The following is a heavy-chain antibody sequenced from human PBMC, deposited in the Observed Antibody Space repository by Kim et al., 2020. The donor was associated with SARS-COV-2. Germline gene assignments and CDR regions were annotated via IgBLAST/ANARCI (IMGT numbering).Heavy chain of an antibody. CDR1: GFTFSSYS. Sequence: GGSLRLSCAASGFTFSSYSMNWVRQAPGKGLEWVSSISSSSSYIYYADSVKGRFTISRDNAKNSLYLQMNSLRAEDTAVYYCARFERDIVVVVAAPDYWGQGTLVTVSS. CDR3: ARFERDIVVVVAAPDY. J-gene: IGHJ4*02. CDR2: ISSSSSYI. D-gene: IGHD2-15*01. V-gene: IGHV3-21*01.